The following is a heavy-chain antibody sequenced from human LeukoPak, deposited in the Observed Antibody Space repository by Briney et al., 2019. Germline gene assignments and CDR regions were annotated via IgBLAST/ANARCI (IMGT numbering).Heavy chain of an antibody. CDR3: AKVVADYDSSGCYDSW. V-gene: IGHV3-23*01. CDR1: GFTFSSYA. CDR2: ISGSGGST. Sequence: GGSLRLSCAASGFTFSSYAMSWVRQAPGKGLEWVSAISGSGGSTYYADSVKGRFTISRDNSKNTLYLQMNSLRAEDTAVYYFAKVVADYDSSGCYDSWWGQGTLVTVSS. J-gene: IGHJ4*02. D-gene: IGHD3-22*01.